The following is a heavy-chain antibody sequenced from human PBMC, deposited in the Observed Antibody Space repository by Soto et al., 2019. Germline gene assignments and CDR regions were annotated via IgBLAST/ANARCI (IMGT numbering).Heavy chain of an antibody. CDR3: ARGEEYSSSSVVFGY. J-gene: IGHJ4*02. Sequence: GASVKVSCKASGYTFTNYGITWVRQAPGQGLEWMGWIGANFGTANYAERFQGRVTITADKSTSTAYMELSSLRSEDTAVYYCARGEEYSSSSVVFGYWGQGTLVTVSS. CDR1: GYTFTNYG. V-gene: IGHV1-69*06. D-gene: IGHD6-6*01. CDR2: IGANFGTA.